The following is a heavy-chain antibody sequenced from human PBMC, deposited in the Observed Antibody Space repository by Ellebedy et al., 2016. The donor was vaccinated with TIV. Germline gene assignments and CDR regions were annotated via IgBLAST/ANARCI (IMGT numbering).Heavy chain of an antibody. CDR1: GFTFSSFA. D-gene: IGHD6-19*01. J-gene: IGHJ4*02. CDR2: ISYDGSKK. Sequence: GGSLRLSCEASGFTFSSFAMHWVRQAPDKGLEWVAVISYDGSKKYYADPVKGRFTISRDDSKNTLFLEMNGLRAEDTAIYYCARRYTSGWAPFHYWGQGTLVTVSS. CDR3: ARRYTSGWAPFHY. V-gene: IGHV3-30-3*01.